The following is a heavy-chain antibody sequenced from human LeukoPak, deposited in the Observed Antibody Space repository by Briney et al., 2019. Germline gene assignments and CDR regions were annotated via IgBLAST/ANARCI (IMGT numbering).Heavy chain of an antibody. J-gene: IGHJ2*01. CDR2: IYYSGST. CDR3: ARVEGVDYSNYLKGYFDL. Sequence: PSETLSLTCTVSGGSISSGGYYWSWIRQPPGKGLEWIGYIYYSGSTYYNPSLKSRVTISVDTSKNQFSLKLSSVTAADTAVYYCARVEGVDYSNYLKGYFDLWGRGTLVTVSS. D-gene: IGHD4-11*01. V-gene: IGHV4-30-4*08. CDR1: GGSISSGGYY.